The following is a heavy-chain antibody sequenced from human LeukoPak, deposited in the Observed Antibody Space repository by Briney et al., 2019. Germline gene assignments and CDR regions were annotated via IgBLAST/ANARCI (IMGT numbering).Heavy chain of an antibody. CDR3: ARAPSGYYPYFDY. Sequence: GGSLRLSCAASEFTFSSYTMRWVRQAPGKGLEWVAVISYDGSNEYYADSVKGRFTISRDNSKSTLYLQMNSLRAEDATMYYCARAPSGYYPYFDYWGQGTLVTVSS. J-gene: IGHJ4*02. D-gene: IGHD3-3*01. CDR2: ISYDGSNE. CDR1: EFTFSSYT. V-gene: IGHV3-30*04.